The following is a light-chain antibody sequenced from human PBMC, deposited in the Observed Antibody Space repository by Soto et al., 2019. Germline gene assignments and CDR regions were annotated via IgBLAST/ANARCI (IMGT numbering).Light chain of an antibody. Sequence: EIVLTQSSDTLSLSPGERATLSCRASQSVTTSLAWYQQKTGQPPRLLISGASRRATGIPDRFSGSGSETDFTLTINILEPEDFALYYCQHFHSGNRIAFGQGRRLEIK. J-gene: IGKJ5*01. V-gene: IGKV3-20*01. CDR1: QSVTTS. CDR2: GAS. CDR3: QHFHSGNRIA.